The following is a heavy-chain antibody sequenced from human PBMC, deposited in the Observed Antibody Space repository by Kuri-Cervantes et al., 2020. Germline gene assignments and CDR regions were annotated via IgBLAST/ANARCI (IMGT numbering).Heavy chain of an antibody. CDR2: ITAYNGDT. J-gene: IGHJ4*02. Sequence: ASVKVSCKASGGTFSSYAISWVRQAPGQGLEWMGWITAYNGDTNYAQKFQGRVTVTTDTSTTTSYMELRNLRSDDTAVYYCVRGGPRLSDYWGQGTLVTVSS. V-gene: IGHV1-18*01. CDR3: VRGGPRLSDY. CDR1: GGTFSSYA.